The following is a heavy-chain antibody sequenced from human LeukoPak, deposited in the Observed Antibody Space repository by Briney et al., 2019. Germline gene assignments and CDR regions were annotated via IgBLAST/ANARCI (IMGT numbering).Heavy chain of an antibody. CDR1: GGSISSGDYY. J-gene: IGHJ2*01. CDR2: IYYSGST. D-gene: IGHD4-17*01. CDR3: ARDYGDYNFDL. Sequence: SETLSLTCTVSGGSISSGDYYWSWIRQAPGKGLEWIGYIYYSGSTYYNPSLKSRVTISVDTSKNQFSLKLSSVTAADTAVYYCARDYGDYNFDLWGRGTLVTVSS. V-gene: IGHV4-30-4*01.